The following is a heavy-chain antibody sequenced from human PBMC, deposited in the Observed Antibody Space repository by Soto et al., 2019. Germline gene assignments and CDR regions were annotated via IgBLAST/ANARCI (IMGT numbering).Heavy chain of an antibody. CDR3: ARRGGYFDY. Sequence: GGSLRLSCAASGFTVSTKYMSWVRQAPGKGLEWVSVIYSGGSTFYADSVRGRFTISRDNSKNTVNLQMNSLRSEDTAVYYCARRGGYFDYWGQGTLVTVSS. V-gene: IGHV3-66*04. D-gene: IGHD3-16*01. J-gene: IGHJ4*02. CDR1: GFTVSTKY. CDR2: IYSGGST.